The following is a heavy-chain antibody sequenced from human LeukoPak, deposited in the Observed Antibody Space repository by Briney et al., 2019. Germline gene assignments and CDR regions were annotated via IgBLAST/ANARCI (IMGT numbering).Heavy chain of an antibody. Sequence: PSGTLSLTCTVSGDSISSRYWWSWVRQPPGKGLEWIGQIHNVGSTKYNPSLKSRVTISVDKSKNHFSLKLNSVTAADTALYYCASETDYSHPNWFDPWGQGILVTVSS. CDR3: ASETDYSHPNWFDP. V-gene: IGHV4-4*02. D-gene: IGHD4-11*01. CDR2: IHNVGST. J-gene: IGHJ5*02. CDR1: GDSISSRYW.